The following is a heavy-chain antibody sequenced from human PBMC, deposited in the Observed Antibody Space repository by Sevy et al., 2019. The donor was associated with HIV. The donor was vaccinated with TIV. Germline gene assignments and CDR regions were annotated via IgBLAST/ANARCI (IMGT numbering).Heavy chain of an antibody. D-gene: IGHD2-2*02. CDR1: GGNLHNYG. CDR3: SRDRGPAAISDAFDI. CDR2: LIPIFRTS. J-gene: IGHJ3*02. V-gene: IGHV1-69*13. Sequence: ASVKVSCKASGGNLHNYGINWVRQAPGQGLEWMGGLIPIFRTSTYAQNFRARITFAADEATSTFYLGMSSLRADDTAVYYCSRDRGPAAISDAFDIWGQGTMVTVSS.